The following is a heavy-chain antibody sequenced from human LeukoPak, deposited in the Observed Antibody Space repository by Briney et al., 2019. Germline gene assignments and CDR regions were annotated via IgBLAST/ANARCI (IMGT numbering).Heavy chain of an antibody. J-gene: IGHJ4*02. CDR3: ARGGGWPAYYFDY. CDR2: INSDGSST. CDR1: GFTFSSYW. Sequence: GGSLRLSCAASGFTFSSYWMHWVRQAPGKGLLWVSRINSDGSSTSYADSVKGRFTISRDNAKNTLYLQMNSLRAEDTAVYYCARGGGWPAYYFDYWGQGTLVTVSS. V-gene: IGHV3-74*01. D-gene: IGHD6-19*01.